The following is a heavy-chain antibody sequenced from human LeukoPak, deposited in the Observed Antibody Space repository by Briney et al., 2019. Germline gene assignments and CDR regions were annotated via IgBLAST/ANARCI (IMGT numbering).Heavy chain of an antibody. J-gene: IGHJ4*02. CDR3: AKDRPTTTAFDY. CDR1: GFTFSSYA. CDR2: MSGSGGST. V-gene: IGHV3-23*01. Sequence: PGGSLRLSCAASGFTFSSYAMSWVRQAPGKGLEWVSAMSGSGGSTYSADSVKGRFTISRDNPKNMLYLQMNSLRADDTAVYYCAKDRPTTTAFDYWGQGTLVTVSS. D-gene: IGHD4-17*01.